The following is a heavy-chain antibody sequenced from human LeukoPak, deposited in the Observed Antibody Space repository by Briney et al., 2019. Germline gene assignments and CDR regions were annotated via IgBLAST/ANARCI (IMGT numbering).Heavy chain of an antibody. CDR2: ISAYNGNT. CDR1: GYTFTSYG. Sequence: ASVKVSCKASGYTFTSYGISWVRQAPGQGLEWMGWISAYNGNTNYAQKLQGRGTMTTDTATSTAYMELRRLRSDDTAVYYCARASRATLSDYWGQGTLVTVSS. CDR3: ARASRATLSDY. J-gene: IGHJ4*02. V-gene: IGHV1-18*01. D-gene: IGHD3-16*01.